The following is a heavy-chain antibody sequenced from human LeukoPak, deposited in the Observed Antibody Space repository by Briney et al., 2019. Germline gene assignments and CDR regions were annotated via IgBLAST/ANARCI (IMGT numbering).Heavy chain of an antibody. CDR1: GGSISSYY. Sequence: PSETLSLTCTVSGGSISSYYWSWIRQPAGKGLEWIGRIYTSGSTNYNPSLKSRVTMSVDTSKNQFSLKLSSVTAADTAVYYCARDRGYYYGSGSYYKNWFDPWGQGTLVTVSS. J-gene: IGHJ5*02. CDR2: IYTSGST. V-gene: IGHV4-4*07. CDR3: ARDRGYYYGSGSYYKNWFDP. D-gene: IGHD3-10*01.